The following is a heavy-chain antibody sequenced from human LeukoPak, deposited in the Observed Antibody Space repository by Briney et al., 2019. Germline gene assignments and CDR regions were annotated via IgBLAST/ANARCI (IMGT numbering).Heavy chain of an antibody. CDR3: ARVRHYDLNWFDP. J-gene: IGHJ5*02. D-gene: IGHD3-3*01. CDR2: IIPIFGTA. Sequence: ASVKVSCKASGGTFSSYAISWVRQAPGQGLEWMGGIIPIFGTANYAQKFQGRVTIIADESTSTAYMELSSLRSEDTAVYYCARVRHYDLNWFDPWGQGTLVTVSS. CDR1: GGTFSSYA. V-gene: IGHV1-69*13.